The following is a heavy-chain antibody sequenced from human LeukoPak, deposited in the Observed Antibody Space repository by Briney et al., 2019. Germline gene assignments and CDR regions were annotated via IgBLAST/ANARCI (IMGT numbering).Heavy chain of an antibody. Sequence: GGSLRLSCAASGVTFSSYAMTCVRQAPGMGLEWVSAISGSGGCSYYADSVKGRFTISRDNSKNTLYLQMNSLRAEDTAVYYCAKDIAAAGIYYFDYWGQGTLVTVSS. D-gene: IGHD6-13*01. J-gene: IGHJ4*02. CDR1: GVTFSSYA. CDR3: AKDIAAAGIYYFDY. V-gene: IGHV3-23*01. CDR2: ISGSGGCS.